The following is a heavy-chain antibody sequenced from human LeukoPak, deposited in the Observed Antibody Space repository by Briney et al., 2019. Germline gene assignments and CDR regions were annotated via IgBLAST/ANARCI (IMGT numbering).Heavy chain of an antibody. Sequence: GASVKVSCKASGGTFSSFAISWVRQAPGQGLEWMGGIIPIFGTANYAQKFQGRVTITTDESTSTAYMELSSLRSEDTAVYYCARVQGFWSGYYYYYYYMDVWGKGTTVTVSS. J-gene: IGHJ6*03. CDR2: IIPIFGTA. D-gene: IGHD3-3*01. CDR1: GGTFSSFA. V-gene: IGHV1-69*05. CDR3: ARVQGFWSGYYYYYYYMDV.